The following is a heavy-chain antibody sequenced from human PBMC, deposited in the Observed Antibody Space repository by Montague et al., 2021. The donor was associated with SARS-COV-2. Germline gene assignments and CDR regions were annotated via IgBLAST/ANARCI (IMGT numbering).Heavy chain of an antibody. J-gene: IGHJ4*02. V-gene: IGHV3-9*01. Sequence: SLRLSCAASGFTFDNYAMHWVRQAPGKGPEWVSGISWNSDSIAYADSVKGRFTISRDNAKNSLYLQMNSLRVEDTAFYYCAKQRTIFGVVPKRYFDYWGQGTLVTASS. CDR2: ISWNSDSI. CDR3: AKQRTIFGVVPKRYFDY. CDR1: GFTFDNYA. D-gene: IGHD3-3*01.